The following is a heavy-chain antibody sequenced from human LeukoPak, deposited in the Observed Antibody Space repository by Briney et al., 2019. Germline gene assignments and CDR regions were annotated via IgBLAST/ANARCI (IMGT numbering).Heavy chain of an antibody. CDR3: ARVEYSSSLGYYGMDV. CDR2: INHSGST. V-gene: IGHV4-34*01. CDR1: GGSFSGYY. D-gene: IGHD6-6*01. Sequence: PSETLSLTCAVYGGSFSGYYWSSIRQPPGKGLEWIGEINHSGSTNYNPSLKSRVTISVDTSKNQFSLKLSSVTAADTAVYYCARVEYSSSLGYYGMDVWGQGTTVTVSS. J-gene: IGHJ6*02.